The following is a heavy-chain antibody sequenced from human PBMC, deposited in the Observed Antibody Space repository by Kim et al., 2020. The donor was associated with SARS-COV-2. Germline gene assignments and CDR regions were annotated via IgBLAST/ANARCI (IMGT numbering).Heavy chain of an antibody. V-gene: IGHV3-23*01. J-gene: IGHJ4*02. CDR2: IRGSGCNT. D-gene: IGHD3-16*01. Sequence: GGSLRLSCAASGFTFSSYAMSWVRQAPGKGLEWVSAIRGSGCNTYYADSVKGRFTVSRDNSKNTLYLQMNSLRAEDTAVYYCANGGGPTPDYWGQGTLVTVSS. CDR1: GFTFSSYA. CDR3: ANGGGPTPDY.